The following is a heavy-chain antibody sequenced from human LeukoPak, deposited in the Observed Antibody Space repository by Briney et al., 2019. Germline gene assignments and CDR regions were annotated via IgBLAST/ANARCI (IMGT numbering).Heavy chain of an antibody. J-gene: IGHJ3*02. CDR2: IYYSGST. V-gene: IGHV4-59*01. CDR3: AREGRWLHHDVFDI. D-gene: IGHD5-24*01. Sequence: SETLSLTCTVSGGSISSYYWSWIRQPPGKGLEWIGYIYYSGSTNYNPSLKSRVTISVDTSKNQFSLKLSSVTAADTAVYYCAREGRWLHHDVFDIWGQGTMVTVSS. CDR1: GGSISSYY.